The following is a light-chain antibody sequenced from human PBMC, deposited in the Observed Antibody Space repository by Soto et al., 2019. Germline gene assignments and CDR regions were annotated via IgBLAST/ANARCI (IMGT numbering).Light chain of an antibody. CDR2: GNS. CDR3: QSYDSSLSVYVV. J-gene: IGLJ2*01. V-gene: IGLV1-40*01. CDR1: SSNIGAGYD. Sequence: QSVLTQAPSVSGAPGQRVTIPCTGSSSNIGAGYDVHWYQQLPGTAPKLLIYGNSNRPSGVPDRFSGSKSGTSASLAITGLQAEAEADYYCQSYDSSLSVYVVFGGGTKLTVL.